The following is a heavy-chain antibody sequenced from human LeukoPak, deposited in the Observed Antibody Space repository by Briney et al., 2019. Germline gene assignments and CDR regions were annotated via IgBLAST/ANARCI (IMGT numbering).Heavy chain of an antibody. CDR1: GYSFTSYW. D-gene: IGHD6-19*01. CDR3: ARPSSGWYVLDY. CDR2: IDPSDSYT. V-gene: IGHV5-10-1*01. Sequence: PGESLKISCKGSGYSFTSYWISWVRQMPGKGLEWMGSIDPSDSYTNYSPSFQGHVTISADKSISTAYLQWSSLKASDTAMYYCARPSSGWYVLDYWGQGTLVTVSS. J-gene: IGHJ4*02.